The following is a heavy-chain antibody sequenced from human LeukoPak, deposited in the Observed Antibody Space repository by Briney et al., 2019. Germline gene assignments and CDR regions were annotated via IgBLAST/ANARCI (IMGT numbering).Heavy chain of an antibody. J-gene: IGHJ6*03. V-gene: IGHV4-39*01. D-gene: IGHD3-3*01. CDR3: ARLPRYDFWSGSNYMDV. CDR2: IYHSGST. Sequence: SETLSLTCTVSGGSISSSSYYWGWIRQPPGKGLEWIGSIYHSGSTYYNPPLKIRVTISVDTSKNQFSLKLSSVTAADTAVYYCARLPRYDFWSGSNYMDVWGKGTTVTVSS. CDR1: GGSISSSSYY.